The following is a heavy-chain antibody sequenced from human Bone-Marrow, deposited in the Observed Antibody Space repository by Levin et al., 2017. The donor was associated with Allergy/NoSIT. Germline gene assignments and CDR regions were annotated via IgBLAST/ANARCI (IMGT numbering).Heavy chain of an antibody. CDR3: ARDRHIVVVPAATSYYYYDGMDV. CDR1: GYTFTGYY. CDR2: INPNSGGT. J-gene: IGHJ6*02. D-gene: IGHD2-2*01. V-gene: IGHV1-2*06. Sequence: GESLKISCKASGYTFTGYYMHWVRQAPGQGLEWMGRINPNSGGTNYAQKFQGRVTMTRDTSISTAYMELSRLRSDDTAVYYCARDRHIVVVPAATSYYYYDGMDVWGQGTTVTVSS.